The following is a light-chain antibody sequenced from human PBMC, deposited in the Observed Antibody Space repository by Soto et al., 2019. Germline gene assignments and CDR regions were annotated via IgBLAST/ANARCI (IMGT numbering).Light chain of an antibody. V-gene: IGLV1-47*02. J-gene: IGLJ3*02. CDR1: KSNVGSNF. CDR3: ATWDDSLSGVV. CDR2: NND. Sequence: QAVLTQPPSASGTPGQRVTISCSGGKSNVGSNFVFWYQQLPGTAPELLIYNNDHRPSGVPDRFSGSRSGVSASLAISGLQSKDEADYYCATWDDSLSGVVFGGGTKLTVL.